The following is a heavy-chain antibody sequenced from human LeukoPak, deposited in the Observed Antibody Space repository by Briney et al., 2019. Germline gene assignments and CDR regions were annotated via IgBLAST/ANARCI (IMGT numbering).Heavy chain of an antibody. CDR3: ASENPLAVAGRFDY. J-gene: IGHJ4*02. CDR1: GGSISSYY. CDR2: IDYSGSS. Sequence: SETLSLTCTVSGGSISSYYWSWIRQPPGKGLEWVWYIDYSGSSNYNPPPKSRVTTSSEEIKNQFSLKLSSVTAADTAVYYCASENPLAVAGRFDYWGQGTLVTVSS. V-gene: IGHV4-59*01. D-gene: IGHD6-19*01.